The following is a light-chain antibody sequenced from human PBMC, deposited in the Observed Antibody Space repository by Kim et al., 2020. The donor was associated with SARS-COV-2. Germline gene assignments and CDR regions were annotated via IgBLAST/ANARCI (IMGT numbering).Light chain of an antibody. CDR1: QDISNY. Sequence: SASVGDRVTITCQASQDISNYLHWYQQKPGTAPKLLIYDASNLETGVPSRFSGSGSGTDLTFTISSLQPEDIATYYCQQYDNLPYTFGQGTKLEI. V-gene: IGKV1-33*01. J-gene: IGKJ2*01. CDR2: DAS. CDR3: QQYDNLPYT.